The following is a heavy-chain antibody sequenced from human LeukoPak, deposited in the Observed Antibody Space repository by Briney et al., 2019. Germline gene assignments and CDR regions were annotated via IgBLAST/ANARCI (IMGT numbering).Heavy chain of an antibody. CDR3: TRDRNRSGSQNY. D-gene: IGHD1-26*01. V-gene: IGHV1-18*01. CDR2: ISPHNGNT. CDR1: GYTFSSYD. Sequence: VASAKVSCKTSGYTFSSYDYGIGWVRQAPGQGLEWMAWISPHNGNTNYAQKLQGRVTVTTDTSTTTAYMELRSLRSDDTAVYYCTRDRNRSGSQNYWGQGTLVTVSS. J-gene: IGHJ4*02.